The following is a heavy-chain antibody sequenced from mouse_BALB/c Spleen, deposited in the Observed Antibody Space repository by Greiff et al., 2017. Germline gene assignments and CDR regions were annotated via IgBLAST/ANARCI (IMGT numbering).Heavy chain of an antibody. D-gene: IGHD2-10*01. CDR2: ISSGGST. CDR3: AAYYGNFYWYFDV. CDR1: GFTFSSYA. Sequence: EVQRVESGGDLVKPGGSLKLSCAASGFTFSSYAMSWVRQTPEKRLEWVASISSGGSTYYPDSVKGRFTISRDNARNILYLQMSSLRSEDTAMYYCAAYYGNFYWYFDVWGAGTTVTVSS. V-gene: IGHV5-6-5*01. J-gene: IGHJ1*01.